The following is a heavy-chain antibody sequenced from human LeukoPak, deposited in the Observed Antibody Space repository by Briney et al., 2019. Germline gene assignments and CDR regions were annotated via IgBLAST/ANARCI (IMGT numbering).Heavy chain of an antibody. CDR2: ISGSGGST. J-gene: IGHJ5*02. D-gene: IGHD2-2*01. Sequence: GGSLRLSCAASGFTFSSYAMSWVRQAPGKGLEWVSAISGSGGSTYYADSVKGRLTISRDNSKNTLYLQMNSLRAEDTAVYYCAKDPRKVPAAMDWFDPWGQGTLVTVSS. CDR3: AKDPRKVPAAMDWFDP. CDR1: GFTFSSYA. V-gene: IGHV3-23*01.